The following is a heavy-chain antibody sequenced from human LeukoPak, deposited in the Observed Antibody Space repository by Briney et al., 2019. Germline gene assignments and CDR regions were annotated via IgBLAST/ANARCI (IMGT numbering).Heavy chain of an antibody. CDR1: GGSISSYY. D-gene: IGHD3-3*01. Sequence: PSETLSLTCAVSGGSISSYYWSWIRQPAGKGLEWIGRIYTSGSTNYNPSLKSRVTISVDTSKNQFSLKLSSVTAADTAVYYCARAWSGSSAHDYFDYWGQGTLVTVSS. J-gene: IGHJ4*02. CDR3: ARAWSGSSAHDYFDY. CDR2: IYTSGST. V-gene: IGHV4-4*07.